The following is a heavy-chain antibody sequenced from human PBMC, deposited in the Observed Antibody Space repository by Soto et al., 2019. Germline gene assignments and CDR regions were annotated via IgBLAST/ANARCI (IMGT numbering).Heavy chain of an antibody. CDR2: IGADNGDT. D-gene: IGHD2-15*01. V-gene: IGHV1-18*01. J-gene: IGHJ5*02. Sequence: QVQLVQSGAEVKKPGASVKVSCKASGYTFSTYGFSWVRQAPGQGLEWMGWIGADNGDTNYAQNFQGRDTMTTDTYTTTSYEELRSQTSDDTAVYFCAKYWKGAEGFDPWGQGTLGTVSS. CDR3: AKYWKGAEGFDP. CDR1: GYTFSTYG.